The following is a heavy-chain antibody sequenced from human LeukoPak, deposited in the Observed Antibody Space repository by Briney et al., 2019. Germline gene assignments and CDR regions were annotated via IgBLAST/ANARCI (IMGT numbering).Heavy chain of an antibody. CDR1: GFTFSSYS. Sequence: GGSLRLSCAASGFTFSSYSMNWVRQAPGKGLEWVSSISSSSSYIYYADSVKGRFTISRDNAKNSLYLQMTSLRAEETAVYYCARVRDYYGSGSYYWAFDYWGQGTLVTVSS. J-gene: IGHJ4*02. D-gene: IGHD3-10*01. CDR2: ISSSSSYI. CDR3: ARVRDYYGSGSYYWAFDY. V-gene: IGHV3-21*01.